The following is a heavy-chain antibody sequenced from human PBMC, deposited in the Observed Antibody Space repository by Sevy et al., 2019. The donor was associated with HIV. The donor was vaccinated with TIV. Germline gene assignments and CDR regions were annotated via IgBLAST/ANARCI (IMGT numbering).Heavy chain of an antibody. D-gene: IGHD2-21*02. Sequence: GGSLRLSCAASGFTFSTYGMHWVRQAPGKGLEWISYISSNSAAIYYPDSVKGRFTVSRDNANTALSLQMNSLRDDDTAVYYCARGPDCGGDCDVGFYYPLDVWGQGTTVTVSS. V-gene: IGHV3-48*02. CDR1: GFTFSTYG. CDR2: ISSNSAAI. J-gene: IGHJ6*02. CDR3: ARGPDCGGDCDVGFYYPLDV.